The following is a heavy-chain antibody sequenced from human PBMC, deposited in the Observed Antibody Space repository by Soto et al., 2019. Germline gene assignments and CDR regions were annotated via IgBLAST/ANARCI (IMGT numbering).Heavy chain of an antibody. J-gene: IGHJ4*02. D-gene: IGHD1-26*01. CDR1: GFSLSTSGMC. CDR3: ARTSGKSGSYWFSDY. V-gene: IGHV2-70*01. CDR2: IDWDDDK. Sequence: SGPTLVNPTQTLTLTCTFSGFSLSTSGMCVSWIRQPPGKALEWLALIDWDDDKYYSTSLKTRLTISKDTSKNQVVLTMTNMDPVDTATYYCARTSGKSGSYWFSDYWGQGTLVTVSS.